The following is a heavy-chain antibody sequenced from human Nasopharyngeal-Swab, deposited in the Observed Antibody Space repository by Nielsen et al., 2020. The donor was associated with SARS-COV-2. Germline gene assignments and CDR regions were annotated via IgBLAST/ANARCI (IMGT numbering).Heavy chain of an antibody. CDR1: GFTFSSYA. CDR2: ISGSGGST. J-gene: IGHJ4*02. Sequence: GESLKISCAASGFTFSSYAMSWVRQAPGKGLEWVSSISGSGGSTYYADSVKGRFTISRDNSKNTLYLEMNSLRADDTAVYYCARGSIAVAGTFHFDYWGQGTLVTVSS. CDR3: ARGSIAVAGTFHFDY. V-gene: IGHV3-23*01. D-gene: IGHD6-19*01.